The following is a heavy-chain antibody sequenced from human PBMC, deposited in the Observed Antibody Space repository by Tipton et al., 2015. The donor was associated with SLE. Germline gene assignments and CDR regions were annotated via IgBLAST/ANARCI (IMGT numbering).Heavy chain of an antibody. Sequence: SLRLSCAASGFTFSSYEMNWVRQAPGKGLEWVSGISAGDGSRYYADSVKGRFTISRDSSKNTLYLQMHSLRGEDTATYYCARHPRSQLLRSGAFDLWGQGTVVIVSS. J-gene: IGHJ3*01. CDR1: GFTFSSYE. CDR2: ISAGDGSR. V-gene: IGHV3-23*01. CDR3: ARHPRSQLLRSGAFDL. D-gene: IGHD1-26*01.